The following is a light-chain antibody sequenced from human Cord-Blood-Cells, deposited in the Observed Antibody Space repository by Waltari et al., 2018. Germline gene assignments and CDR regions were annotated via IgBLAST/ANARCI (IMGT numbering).Light chain of an antibody. CDR2: SNN. CDR1: SSNIGSNT. Sequence: QSVLTQPPSASGTPGPRVTISCSGSSSNIGSNTVNWYQQLPGTAPKLLLYSNNQRPSGVPDRFSGSKSGTSASLAISGLQSEDEADDYCAAWDDSLNAWVFGGGTKLTVL. J-gene: IGLJ3*02. V-gene: IGLV1-44*01. CDR3: AAWDDSLNAWV.